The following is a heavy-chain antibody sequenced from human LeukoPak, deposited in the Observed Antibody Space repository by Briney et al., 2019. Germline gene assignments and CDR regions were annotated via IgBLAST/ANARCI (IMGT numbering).Heavy chain of an antibody. CDR1: GYTFTSYD. CDR3: ARSGGSYVDDAFDI. CDR2: MNPNSGNT. V-gene: IGHV1-18*01. D-gene: IGHD1-26*01. Sequence: ASVKVSCKASGYTFTSYDIHWVRQATGQGLEWMGWMNPNSGNTNYAQKLQGRVTMTTDTSTSTAYMELRSLRSDDTAVYYCARSGGSYVDDAFDIWGQGTMVTVSS. J-gene: IGHJ3*02.